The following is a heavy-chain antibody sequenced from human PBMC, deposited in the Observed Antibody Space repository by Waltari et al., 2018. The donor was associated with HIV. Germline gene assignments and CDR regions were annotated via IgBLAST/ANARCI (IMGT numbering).Heavy chain of an antibody. CDR1: GFIFDAYW. Sequence: DVQLVESGGGLVQPGGSLRLSCVASGFIFDAYWMLWARQAPGEGLVWVARIKTDGTITTYADSVKGRFVISRDNAKNTLFLQMNSLRVEDTAVYYCTRTLQDLYFFDEWGQGTLVTVSS. J-gene: IGHJ4*02. CDR3: TRTLQDLYFFDE. CDR2: IKTDGTIT. D-gene: IGHD1-1*01. V-gene: IGHV3-74*01.